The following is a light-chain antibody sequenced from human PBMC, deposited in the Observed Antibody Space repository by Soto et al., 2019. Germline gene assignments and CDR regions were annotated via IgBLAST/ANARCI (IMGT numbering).Light chain of an antibody. J-gene: IGKJ5*01. Sequence: EIMLTQSPVTLSLSPGERATLSCRASQSVSSSYLAWYQQKPGQAPRLLIYGTSSRATGIPDRFGGSGSGTDFTLTISRLEPEDFAVYYCQQYGSSPVTFGQGTRLEIK. V-gene: IGKV3-20*01. CDR3: QQYGSSPVT. CDR2: GTS. CDR1: QSVSSSY.